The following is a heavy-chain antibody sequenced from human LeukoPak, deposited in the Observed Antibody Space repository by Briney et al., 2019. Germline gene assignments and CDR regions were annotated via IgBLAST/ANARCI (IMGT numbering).Heavy chain of an antibody. CDR1: GFTFSSYA. CDR3: AKEGVLRFLEWLLSKYYFDY. Sequence: GGSLRLSCAASGFTFSSYAMSWVRQAPGKGLEWVSAISGSGGSTYYADSVKGRFTISRDNSKNTLYLQMNSLRAEDTAVYYCAKEGVLRFLEWLLSKYYFDYWGQGTLVTVSS. V-gene: IGHV3-23*01. J-gene: IGHJ4*02. CDR2: ISGSGGST. D-gene: IGHD3-3*01.